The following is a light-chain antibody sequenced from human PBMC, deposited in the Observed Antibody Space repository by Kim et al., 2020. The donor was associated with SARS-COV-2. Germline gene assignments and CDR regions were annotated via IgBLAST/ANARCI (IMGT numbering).Light chain of an antibody. V-gene: IGLV2-11*01. CDR3: CSYAGSYGVV. J-gene: IGLJ2*01. CDR1: SSDVGGYNY. Sequence: GQSVTISCTGTSSDVGGYNYVSWYQQHPGKAPKLMFYDVSKRPSGVPDRFSGSKSGNTASLTISGLQAEDEADYYCCSYAGSYGVVFGGGTQLTVL. CDR2: DVS.